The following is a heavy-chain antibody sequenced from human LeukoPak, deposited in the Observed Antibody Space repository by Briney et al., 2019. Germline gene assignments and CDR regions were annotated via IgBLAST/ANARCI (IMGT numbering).Heavy chain of an antibody. J-gene: IGHJ4*02. V-gene: IGHV3-30-3*01. CDR3: ARDLMIVVADYGFDY. CDR2: ISYDGSNK. D-gene: IGHD3-22*01. CDR1: GFTFSSYA. Sequence: GGSLRPSCAASGFTFSSYAMHWVRQAPGKGLEWVAVISYDGSNKYYADSVKGRFTISRDNSKNTLYLQMNSLRAGDTAVYYCARDLMIVVADYGFDYWGQGTLVTVSS.